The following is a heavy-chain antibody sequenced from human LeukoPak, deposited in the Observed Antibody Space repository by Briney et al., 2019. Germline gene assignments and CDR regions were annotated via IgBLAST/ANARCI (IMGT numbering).Heavy chain of an antibody. V-gene: IGHV4-59*12. CDR1: GGSISSYY. CDR2: IYYSGST. Sequence: SETLSLTCTVSGGSISSYYWSWIRQPPGKGLEWIGYIYYSGSTNYNPSLKSRVTISVDTSKNQFSLKLSSVTAADTAVYHCASVRVDHNWFDPWGRGTLVTVSS. J-gene: IGHJ5*02. CDR3: ASVRVDHNWFDP. D-gene: IGHD3-9*01.